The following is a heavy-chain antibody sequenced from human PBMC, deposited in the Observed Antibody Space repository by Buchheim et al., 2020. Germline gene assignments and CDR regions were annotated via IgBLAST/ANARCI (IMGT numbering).Heavy chain of an antibody. V-gene: IGHV3-30*04. CDR1: GFTFSSYA. CDR3: ARGDFWSGYYQDAFDI. J-gene: IGHJ3*02. D-gene: IGHD3-3*01. CDR2: ISYDGSNK. Sequence: QVQLVESGGGVVQPGRSLRLSCAASGFTFSSYAMHWVRQAPGKGLEWVAVISYDGSNKYYADSVKGRFTISRDNSKNTLYLQMNSLRAEDTAVYYCARGDFWSGYYQDAFDIWGQGT.